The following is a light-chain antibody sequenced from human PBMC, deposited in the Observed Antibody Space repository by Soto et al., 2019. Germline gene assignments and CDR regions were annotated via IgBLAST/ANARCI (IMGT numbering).Light chain of an antibody. CDR1: SSDVGGYNY. CDR3: NSYAGSNNV. V-gene: IGLV2-8*01. Sequence: QSVLTQPPSASGSPGQSVTISCTGTSSDVGGYNYVSWYQQHPGKAPKLMIYEVSQRPSGVPDRFSGSKSGNTASLTVSGLQAEDEADYYCNSYAGSNNVFGTGTKSPS. CDR2: EVS. J-gene: IGLJ1*01.